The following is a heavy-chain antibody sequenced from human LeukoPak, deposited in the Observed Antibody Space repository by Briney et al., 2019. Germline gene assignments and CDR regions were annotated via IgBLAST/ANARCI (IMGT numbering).Heavy chain of an antibody. CDR3: AKDSSSSGFDY. CDR1: GFTFSSYG. V-gene: IGHV3-30*18. Sequence: PGGSLRLSCAASGFTFSSYGMHWVGQAPGKGLEWVAVISYDGSNKYYADSVKGRFTISRDNSKNTLYLQMNSLRAEDTAVYYCAKDSSSSGFDYWGQGTLVTVSS. D-gene: IGHD6-6*01. CDR2: ISYDGSNK. J-gene: IGHJ4*02.